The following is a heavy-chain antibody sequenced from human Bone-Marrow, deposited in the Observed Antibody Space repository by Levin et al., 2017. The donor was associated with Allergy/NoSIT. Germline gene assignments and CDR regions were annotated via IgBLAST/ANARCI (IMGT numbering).Heavy chain of an antibody. V-gene: IGHV3-30*03. CDR3: ATFRLSP. CDR1: GFSFSSFP. J-gene: IGHJ5*02. Sequence: GGSLRLSCAASGFSFSSFPMHWVRQAPGKGLEWVAVVSYDGSSKSYSDSVKGRFTISRDNSNNTLFLQMNSLRLEDAAVYYCATFRLSPWGQGTLVTVSS. CDR2: VSYDGSSK.